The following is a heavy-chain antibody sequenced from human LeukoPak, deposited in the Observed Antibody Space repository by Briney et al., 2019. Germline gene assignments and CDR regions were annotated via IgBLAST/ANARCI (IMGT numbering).Heavy chain of an antibody. D-gene: IGHD2-21*02. J-gene: IGHJ4*02. CDR3: ARLFAPFCGNDCGQFDY. Sequence: QPGGSLRLSCAASGFTFSSYEMNWVRQAPGRGLEWVSVIYSSGSTLYADSVKGRFTISRDNSKNTLYLQMNSLRAEDTAVYYCARLFAPFCGNDCGQFDYWGQGTLVTVSS. CDR2: IYSSGST. CDR1: GFTFSSYE. V-gene: IGHV3-53*01.